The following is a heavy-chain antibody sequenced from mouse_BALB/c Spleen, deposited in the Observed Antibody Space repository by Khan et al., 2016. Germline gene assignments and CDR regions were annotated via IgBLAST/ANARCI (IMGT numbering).Heavy chain of an antibody. D-gene: IGHD1-1*01. V-gene: IGHV3-2*02. J-gene: IGHJ2*01. CDR1: GYSITSDYA. CDR2: ISNSGST. Sequence: EVQLQESGPGLVKPSQSLSLTCTVTGYSITSDYAWNWIRQFPGNKLEWMGYISNSGSTSYNPSLKSRISITRDTSKNQFFLQLNSVTTEDTATYYWTRDYNGSSYCDYWGQGTTLTVSA. CDR3: TRDYNGSSYCDY.